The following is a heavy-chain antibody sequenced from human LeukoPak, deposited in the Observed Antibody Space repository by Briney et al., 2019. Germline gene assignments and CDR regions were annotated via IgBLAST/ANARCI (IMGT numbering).Heavy chain of an antibody. CDR2: IYYSGST. V-gene: IGHV4-59*08. D-gene: IGHD3-10*01. CDR3: ARRWFGELYAFDI. CDR1: GGSISSYY. Sequence: PSETLSLTYTVSGGSISSYYWSWIRQPPGKGLEWIGYIYYSGSTNYNPSLKSRVTISVDTSKNQFSLKLSSVTAADTAVYYCARRWFGELYAFDIWGQGTMVTVSS. J-gene: IGHJ3*02.